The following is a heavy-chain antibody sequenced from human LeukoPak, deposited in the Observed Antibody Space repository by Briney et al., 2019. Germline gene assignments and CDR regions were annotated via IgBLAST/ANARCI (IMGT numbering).Heavy chain of an antibody. CDR1: GFSFSDYD. Sequence: GGSLRLSCAASGFSFSDYDMSWVRQAPGRGLEWVSGISESNIVTYYADSVKGRFTISRDNAKNSLYLQMNSLRAEDTAVYYCARDLVDSYYGSGSADWGQGTLVTVSS. D-gene: IGHD3-10*01. CDR3: ARDLVDSYYGSGSAD. J-gene: IGHJ4*02. CDR2: ISESNIVT. V-gene: IGHV3-11*06.